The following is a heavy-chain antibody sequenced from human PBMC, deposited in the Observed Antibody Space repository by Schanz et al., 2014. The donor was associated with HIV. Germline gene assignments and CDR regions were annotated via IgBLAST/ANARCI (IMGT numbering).Heavy chain of an antibody. Sequence: QVQLVQSGAAVKKPGSSVTVSCKASGGTFSSYAISWVRQAPGQGLEWMGGIIPIFGTTNYAQTLQGRLTITADESTGTAYMDLTSLRYEDTALYYCAASMYNGSYGTHYYFDLWGRGTLVTVSS. D-gene: IGHD1-26*01. V-gene: IGHV1-69*01. CDR1: GGTFSSYA. CDR3: AASMYNGSYGTHYYFDL. CDR2: IIPIFGTT. J-gene: IGHJ2*01.